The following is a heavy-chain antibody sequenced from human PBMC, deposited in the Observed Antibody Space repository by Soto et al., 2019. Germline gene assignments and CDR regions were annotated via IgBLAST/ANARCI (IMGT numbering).Heavy chain of an antibody. Sequence: EVQLVESGGGLVKAGGSLRLSCAASGFTFSTYSMNWVRQAPGKWLEWVSTISIRNYIYYADSVKGRFTISRDDAQNSVYLQMNSLRGEDTAVYYCARDFRRTEAYGFDIWGRGTMVTVSS. J-gene: IGHJ3*02. CDR3: ARDFRRTEAYGFDI. D-gene: IGHD2-8*01. V-gene: IGHV3-21*01. CDR1: GFTFSTYS. CDR2: ISIRNYI.